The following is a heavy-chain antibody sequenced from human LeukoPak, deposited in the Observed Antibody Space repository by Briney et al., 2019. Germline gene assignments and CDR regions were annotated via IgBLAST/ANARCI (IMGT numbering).Heavy chain of an antibody. CDR2: ISWNSGSK. D-gene: IGHD3-22*01. CDR3: AKDPYYYDSSGYPY. V-gene: IGHV3-9*01. Sequence: PGRSLRLSCAASGFTFDDYAMHWVRQAPGKGLEWVSGISWNSGSKGYADSVKGRFTISRDNSKNTLYLQMNSLRAEDTAVYYCAKDPYYYDSSGYPYWGQGTLVTVSS. CDR1: GFTFDDYA. J-gene: IGHJ4*02.